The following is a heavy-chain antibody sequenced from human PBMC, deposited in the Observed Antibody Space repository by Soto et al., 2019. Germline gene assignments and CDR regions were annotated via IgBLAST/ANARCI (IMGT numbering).Heavy chain of an antibody. D-gene: IGHD6-19*01. CDR1: GGSISSGGYS. CDR2: IYHSGST. V-gene: IGHV4-30-2*01. CDR3: ARAGGLGAVAADY. Sequence: QLQLQESGSGLVKPSQTLSLTCAVSGGSISSGGYSWSWIRQPPGKGLEWIGYIYHSGSTYYNPSLKSRVTISVDRSKNQFSLKLSSVPAAATAVYYCARAGGLGAVAADYWGQGTLVTVSS. J-gene: IGHJ4*02.